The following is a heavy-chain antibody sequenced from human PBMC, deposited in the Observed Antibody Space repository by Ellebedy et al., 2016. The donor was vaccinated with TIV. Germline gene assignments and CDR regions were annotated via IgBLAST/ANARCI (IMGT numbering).Heavy chain of an antibody. CDR1: GFNFGDPY. V-gene: IGHV3-11*03. CDR2: INGRSTDT. D-gene: IGHD5-18*01. CDR3: ARADEETGYMYGYWYFDL. Sequence: GGSLRLSXAASGFNFGDPYMNWIRQAPGKGLEWVSYINGRSTDTNYADSVKGRFTISRDNAKNSLYLQMSSLRVEDTAVYYCARADEETGYMYGYWYFDLWGRGTLVNVSS. J-gene: IGHJ2*01.